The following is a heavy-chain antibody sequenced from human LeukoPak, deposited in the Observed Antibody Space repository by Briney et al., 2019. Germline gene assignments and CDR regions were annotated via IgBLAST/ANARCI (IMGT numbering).Heavy chain of an antibody. CDR1: GFTLSSYW. Sequence: GGSLRLSCAASGFTLSSYWMSWVRQAPGKGLEWAANIKQDGSEKYYVDSVKGRFTISRDNAKNSLYLQMNSLRAEDTAVYYCARMEHILTGYYWWDYYFDYWGQGTLVTVSS. D-gene: IGHD3-9*01. CDR2: IKQDGSEK. J-gene: IGHJ4*02. V-gene: IGHV3-7*01. CDR3: ARMEHILTGYYWWDYYFDY.